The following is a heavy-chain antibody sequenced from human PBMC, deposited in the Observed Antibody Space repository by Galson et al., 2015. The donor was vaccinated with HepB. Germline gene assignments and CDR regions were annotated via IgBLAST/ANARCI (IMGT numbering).Heavy chain of an antibody. J-gene: IGHJ6*02. D-gene: IGHD3-22*01. CDR3: TASITMIVVVSGYYGMDV. CDR1: GFTFSNAW. Sequence: SLRLSCAASGFTFSNAWMNWVRQAPGKGLEWVGRIKSKTDGGTTDYAAPVKGRFTISRDDSKNTLYLQMNSLKTEDTAVYYCTASITMIVVVSGYYGMDVWGQGTTVTVSS. V-gene: IGHV3-15*07. CDR2: IKSKTDGGTT.